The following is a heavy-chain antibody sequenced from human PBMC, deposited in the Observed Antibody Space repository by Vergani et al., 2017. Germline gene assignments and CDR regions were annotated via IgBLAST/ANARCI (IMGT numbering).Heavy chain of an antibody. CDR3: AREPRSPSYPQLRWLQRRHPIDY. D-gene: IGHD5-24*01. CDR2: IYYSGST. Sequence: QVQLQESGPGLVKPSETLSLTCTVSGGSISSYYWSWIRQPPGKGLEWIGYIYYSGSTNYNPSLKSRVTISVDTSKNKFSLKLSSVTAADTAVYYCAREPRSPSYPQLRWLQRRHPIDYWGQGTLVTVSS. V-gene: IGHV4-59*01. J-gene: IGHJ4*02. CDR1: GGSISSYY.